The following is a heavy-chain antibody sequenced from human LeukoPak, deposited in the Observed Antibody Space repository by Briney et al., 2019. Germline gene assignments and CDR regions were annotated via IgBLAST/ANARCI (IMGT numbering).Heavy chain of an antibody. CDR1: GGSISSYY. J-gene: IGHJ4*02. CDR2: ICYSGST. CDR3: ARHYCSGGSCYHHFDY. V-gene: IGHV4-59*01. Sequence: SETLSLTCTVSGGSISSYYWSWIRQPPGKGLEWIGYICYSGSTNYNPSLKSRVTISVDTSKNQFSLKLSSVTAADTAVYYCARHYCSGGSCYHHFDYWGQGTLVTVSS. D-gene: IGHD2-15*01.